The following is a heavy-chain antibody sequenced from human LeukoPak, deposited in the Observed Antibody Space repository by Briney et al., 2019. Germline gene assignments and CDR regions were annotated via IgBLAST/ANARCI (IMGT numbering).Heavy chain of an antibody. D-gene: IGHD3-10*01. CDR2: IYQAGTEK. CDR1: GFTFTTYW. V-gene: IGHV3-7*01. CDR3: ARDLGVRGVICFSTN. J-gene: IGHJ4*02. Sequence: GGSLRLSCAASGFTFTTYWMSWVRQLPGKGLEWVANIYQAGTEKYYVDSVKGRFTISRDNAKNSLYLQMHSLRAEGTAVYYCARDLGVRGVICFSTNWGQGTLVTVSS.